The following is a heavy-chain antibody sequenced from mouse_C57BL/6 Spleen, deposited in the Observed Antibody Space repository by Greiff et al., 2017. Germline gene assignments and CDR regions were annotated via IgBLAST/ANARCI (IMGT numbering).Heavy chain of an antibody. V-gene: IGHV2-9-1*01. D-gene: IGHD1-1*01. CDR3: ARNPRNYYGSSGFYAMDY. Sequence: VQLQQSGPGLVAPSQSLSITCTVSGFSLTSYAISWVRQPPGKGLEWLGVIWTGGGTNYNSALESRLSISKDNSKSQVFLKMNSLQTDDTARYYCARNPRNYYGSSGFYAMDYWGQGTSVTVSS. J-gene: IGHJ4*01. CDR1: GFSLTSYA. CDR2: IWTGGGT.